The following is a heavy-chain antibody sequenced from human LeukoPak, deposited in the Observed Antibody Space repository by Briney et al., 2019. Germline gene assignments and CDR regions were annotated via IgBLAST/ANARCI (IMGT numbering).Heavy chain of an antibody. CDR3: ARDKGSGRLFDY. D-gene: IGHD1-26*01. J-gene: IGHJ4*02. CDR2: ISISSGTI. Sequence: GGSLRLSCAASGFTFTGHNMNWVRQAPGKGLEWVAYISISSGTIYYADSVKGRFSISRDNAKNSLYLQMNSLRAEDTAVYYCARDKGSGRLFDYWGQGTLVTVSS. CDR1: GFTFTGHN. V-gene: IGHV3-48*04.